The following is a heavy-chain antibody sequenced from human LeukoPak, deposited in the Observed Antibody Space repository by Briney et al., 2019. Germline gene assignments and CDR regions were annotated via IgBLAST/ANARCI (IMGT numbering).Heavy chain of an antibody. Sequence: PGGSLRLSCAASGFTFSNAWMSWVRQAPGKGLEWVGRIKSKTDGETTDYAAPVKGRFTISSDDSKNTLYLQMNSLKTEDTAVYYCTSGSVTTFYYYYGMDVWGRGTAVSVSS. D-gene: IGHD3-10*01. CDR2: IKSKTDGETT. CDR3: TSGSVTTFYYYYGMDV. J-gene: IGHJ6*02. CDR1: GFTFSNAW. V-gene: IGHV3-15*01.